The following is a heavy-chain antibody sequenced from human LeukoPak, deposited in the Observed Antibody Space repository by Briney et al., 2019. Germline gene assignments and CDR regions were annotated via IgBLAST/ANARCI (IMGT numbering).Heavy chain of an antibody. D-gene: IGHD6-6*01. Sequence: GQINHSGTTNSNPSLKSRVTISVDTSKNQFSLKLSSVTAADTAVYYCASRGEYSSSFFDYWGQGTLVTVSS. CDR3: ASRGEYSSSFFDY. CDR2: INHSGTT. J-gene: IGHJ4*02. V-gene: IGHV4-34*01.